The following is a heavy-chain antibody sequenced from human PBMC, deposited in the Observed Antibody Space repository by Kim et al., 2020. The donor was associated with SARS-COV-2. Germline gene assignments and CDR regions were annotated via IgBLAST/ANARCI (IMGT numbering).Heavy chain of an antibody. V-gene: IGHV1-8*01. CDR1: GYTFTSYD. J-gene: IGHJ6*03. D-gene: IGHD2-2*01. CDR2: MNPNSGNT. CDR3: AGGVKVQAAIWISNYYYYMDV. Sequence: ASVKVSCKASGYTFTSYDINWVRQATGQGLEWMGCMNPNSGNTCYAQKFQCRVTMTRNTSISTAYMDLSSLRSEDTAVYYCAGGVKVQAAIWISNYYYYMDVWGKGTTVTVSS.